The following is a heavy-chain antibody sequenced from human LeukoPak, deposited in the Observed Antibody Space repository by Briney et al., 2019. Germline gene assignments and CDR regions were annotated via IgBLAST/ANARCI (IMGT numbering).Heavy chain of an antibody. J-gene: IGHJ5*02. CDR1: GGSFSGYY. Sequence: PSETLSLTCAVYGGSFSGYYWSWIRQPPGKGLEWIGEINHSGSTNYNPSLKSRVTISVDTSKNQLSLKLGSVTAADTAVYYCARHEFGQQLVDYNWFDPWGQGSLVIVSA. D-gene: IGHD6-13*01. V-gene: IGHV4-34*01. CDR3: ARHEFGQQLVDYNWFDP. CDR2: INHSGST.